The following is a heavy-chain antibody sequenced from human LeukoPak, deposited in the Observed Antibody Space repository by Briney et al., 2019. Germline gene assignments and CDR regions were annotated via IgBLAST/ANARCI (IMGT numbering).Heavy chain of an antibody. J-gene: IGHJ5*02. CDR2: IIPIFGTA. D-gene: IGHD5-18*01. Sequence: SVKVSCKASGGTFSSYAISWVRQAPGQGLEWMGGIIPIFGTANYAQKFQGRVTITTDESTSTAYMELSSLRSEDTAVYYCARVRGGYSYGPGGWFDPWGQGTLVTVSS. V-gene: IGHV1-69*05. CDR1: GGTFSSYA. CDR3: ARVRGGYSYGPGGWFDP.